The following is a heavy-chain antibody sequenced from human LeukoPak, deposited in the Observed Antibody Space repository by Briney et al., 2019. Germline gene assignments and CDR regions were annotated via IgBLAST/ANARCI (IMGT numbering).Heavy chain of an antibody. CDR2: IYHSGST. CDR1: GYSISSGYY. D-gene: IGHD6-13*01. J-gene: IGHJ6*04. CDR3: ASATSLVYYGMDV. Sequence: SETLSLTCAVSGYSISSGYYWGWVRQPPGKGLEWIGSIYHSGSTYYNPSLKSRVTISVDTSKNQFSLKLSSMTAADTAVYYCASATSLVYYGMDVWGKGTTVTVSS. V-gene: IGHV4-38-2*01.